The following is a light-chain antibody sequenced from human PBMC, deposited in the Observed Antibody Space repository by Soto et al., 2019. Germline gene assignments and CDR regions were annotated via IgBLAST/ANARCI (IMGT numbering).Light chain of an antibody. J-gene: IGKJ5*01. V-gene: IGKV2-28*01. CDR2: LGS. CDR3: MQTLQTPFT. CDR1: QSLLHSNGYNY. Sequence: DIVMTQSPLSLPVTPGEPASISCRSSQSLLHSNGYNYLDWYLQIPGQSPQLLIYLGSNRASGVPDRFSGSGSGTDFTLKISKVEAEDFGVYYCMQTLQTPFTFGQGTRLEIK.